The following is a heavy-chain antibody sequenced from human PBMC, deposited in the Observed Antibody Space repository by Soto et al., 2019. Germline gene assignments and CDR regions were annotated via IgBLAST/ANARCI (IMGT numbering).Heavy chain of an antibody. CDR2: IWYDGSNK. Sequence: PGGSLRLSCAASGLTFSSYGMHWVRQAPGKGLAWVAVIWYDGSNKYYADSVKGRFTISRDNSKNTLYLQMNSLRAEDTAGYYCAREGVISRGFDIWGQGTMVTVAS. D-gene: IGHD3-10*01. CDR1: GLTFSSYG. V-gene: IGHV3-33*01. CDR3: AREGVISRGFDI. J-gene: IGHJ3*02.